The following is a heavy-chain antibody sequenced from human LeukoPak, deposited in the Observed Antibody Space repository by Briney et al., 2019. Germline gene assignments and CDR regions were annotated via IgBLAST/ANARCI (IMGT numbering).Heavy chain of an antibody. CDR1: GYTFTGYY. Sequence: ASVKVSCKASGYTFTGYYMHWVRQAPGQGLEWMGWINPNSGGTNYAQKFQGRVTMTRDTSTSTVYMELSSLRSEDTAVYYCARGPSNPYYYDSSGYYGRLDYWGQGTLVTVSS. D-gene: IGHD3-22*01. CDR3: ARGPSNPYYYDSSGYYGRLDY. V-gene: IGHV1-2*02. J-gene: IGHJ4*02. CDR2: INPNSGGT.